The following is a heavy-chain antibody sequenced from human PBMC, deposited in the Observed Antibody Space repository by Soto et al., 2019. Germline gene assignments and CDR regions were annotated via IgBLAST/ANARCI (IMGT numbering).Heavy chain of an antibody. V-gene: IGHV3-23*01. CDR3: AKEGSPPFFQH. CDR1: GFTFSNYA. Sequence: GGSLRLSCAASGFTFSNYAMSWVRQAPGKGPEWVSAISGGGGQTYYLESVKGRFTISRDNSKNTVSLLLNSLRADGTAVYYCAKEGSPPFFQHWGQGTLVTVSS. J-gene: IGHJ4*02. D-gene: IGHD3-10*01. CDR2: ISGGGGQT.